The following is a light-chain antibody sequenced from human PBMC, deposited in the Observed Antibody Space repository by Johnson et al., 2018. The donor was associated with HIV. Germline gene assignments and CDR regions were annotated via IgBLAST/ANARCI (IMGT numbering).Light chain of an antibody. V-gene: IGLV1-51*01. J-gene: IGLJ1*01. CDR3: GTWDSSLSASYV. CDR1: SSNIGNNY. Sequence: QSVLTQPPSVSAAPGQKVTISCSGSSSNIGNNYVSWYQQLPGTAPKLLIYDNNKRPSGIPDRFSGSKSGPSATLGITGLQTGDEADYYGGTWDSSLSASYVFGTGTKVTVL. CDR2: DNN.